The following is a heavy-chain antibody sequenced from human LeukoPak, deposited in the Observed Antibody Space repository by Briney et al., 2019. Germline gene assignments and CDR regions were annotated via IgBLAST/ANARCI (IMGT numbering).Heavy chain of an antibody. CDR3: ARHRRYGGNSYYFDY. V-gene: IGHV5-51*01. D-gene: IGHD4-23*01. CDR2: IYPGDSDT. CDR1: GYSFTNYW. J-gene: IGHJ4*02. Sequence: GESLKISCKASGYSFTNYWIGWVRQMPGKGLEYMGIIYPGDSDTRYSPSFQGQVTISADKSISTTYLQWSSLRASDTAMYYCARHRRYGGNSYYFDYWGQGAPVTVSS.